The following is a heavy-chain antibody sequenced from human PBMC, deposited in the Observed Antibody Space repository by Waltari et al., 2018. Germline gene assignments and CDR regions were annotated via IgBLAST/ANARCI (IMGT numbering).Heavy chain of an antibody. CDR1: GYIFSNYG. CDR3: ARDDVDSSAFGGF. J-gene: IGHJ4*02. D-gene: IGHD3-16*01. Sequence: QLVQSGAEVKKPGASVKVSCKGSGYIFSNYGVTWVRQAPGQGHEWMGWISGYNCDAKYEEKFEGRVTMTRDTSTSTAYMEIRGLRSDDTAVYFCARDDVDSSAFGGFWGQGTQVTVSS. V-gene: IGHV1-18*01. CDR2: ISGYNCDA.